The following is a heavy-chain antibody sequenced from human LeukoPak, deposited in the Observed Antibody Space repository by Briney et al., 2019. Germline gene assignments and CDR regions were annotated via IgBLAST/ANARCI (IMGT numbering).Heavy chain of an antibody. J-gene: IGHJ6*03. CDR3: ARDGQQLGPGDYYYYYYMDV. Sequence: SETLSLTCTVSGGSISSYYWSWIRQPPGKGLEWIGYIYYSGSTNYNPSLKSRVTIPVDTSKNQFSLKLSSVTAADTAVYYCARDGQQLGPGDYYYYYYMDVWGKGTTVTVSS. D-gene: IGHD6-13*01. V-gene: IGHV4-59*01. CDR2: IYYSGST. CDR1: GGSISSYY.